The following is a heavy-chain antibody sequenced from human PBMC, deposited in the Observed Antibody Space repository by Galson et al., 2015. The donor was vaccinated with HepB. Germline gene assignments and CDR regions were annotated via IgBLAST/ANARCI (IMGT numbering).Heavy chain of an antibody. CDR2: ISYDGSNK. V-gene: IGHV3-30*04. J-gene: IGHJ4*02. Sequence: SLRLSCAASEFTLRRNAMHWVRQAPGKGLEWVAVISYDGSNKYYADSVEGRFTISRDNSKSTLYLEMNSLRPEDTAVYYCARGPDYGDYAPYDYWGQGALVTVSS. CDR1: EFTLRRNA. CDR3: ARGPDYGDYAPYDY. D-gene: IGHD4-17*01.